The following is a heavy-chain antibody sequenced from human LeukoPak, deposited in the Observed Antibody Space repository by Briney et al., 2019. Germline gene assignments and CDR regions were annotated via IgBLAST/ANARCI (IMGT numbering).Heavy chain of an antibody. Sequence: SETLSLTCTVSGGSISSYYWSWIWQPPGKGLEWIGYIYYSGSTNYNPSLKSRVTISVDTSKNQFSLKLSSVTAADTAVYYCARGEDIAAQPSWFDPWGQGTLVTVSS. D-gene: IGHD6-6*01. CDR1: GGSISSYY. CDR3: ARGEDIAAQPSWFDP. CDR2: IYYSGST. V-gene: IGHV4-59*01. J-gene: IGHJ5*02.